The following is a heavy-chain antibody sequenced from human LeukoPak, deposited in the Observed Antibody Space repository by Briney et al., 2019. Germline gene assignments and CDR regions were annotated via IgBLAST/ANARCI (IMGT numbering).Heavy chain of an antibody. CDR2: IQQEGSET. V-gene: IGHV3-7*01. CDR1: GFTFSNYW. J-gene: IGHJ4*02. Sequence: PGGSLRLSCAASGFTFSNYWMSWVRPPPGRGREWVANIQQEGSETYYVDSVRGRFISARDNAKKSLYLQMNSLRAEDTAVYYCARDIWGAYRVDYFDYWGQGTLVTVSS. CDR3: ARDIWGAYRVDYFDY. D-gene: IGHD3-3*01.